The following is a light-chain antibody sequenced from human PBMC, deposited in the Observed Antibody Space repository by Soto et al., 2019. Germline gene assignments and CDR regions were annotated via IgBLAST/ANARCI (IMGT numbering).Light chain of an antibody. V-gene: IGLV2-23*02. CDR3: CSYAGSSTWV. CDR1: SSDVGSYNL. J-gene: IGLJ3*02. Sequence: QSVLTQPASVSGSPGQSITISCTGTSSDVGSYNLVSWYQQHPGKAPKLMIYEVSKRPSGVSNRFSGSKSGNTASLTISGLQAEDEADHYCCSYAGSSTWVFGGGTKLTVL. CDR2: EVS.